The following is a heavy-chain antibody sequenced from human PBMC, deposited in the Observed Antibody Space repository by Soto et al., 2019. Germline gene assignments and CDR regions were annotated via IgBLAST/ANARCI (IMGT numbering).Heavy chain of an antibody. CDR2: IYHSGST. CDR1: GGSISSGGYS. D-gene: IGHD6-6*01. CDR3: ARVWGSSSPIFDY. V-gene: IGHV4-30-2*01. Sequence: SETLSLTCAVSGGSISSGGYSWSWIRQPPGKGLEWIGYIYHSGSTYYNPSLKSRVTISVDRSNNQFSLKLSSVTAADTAVYYCARVWGSSSPIFDYWGQGTLVTLSA. J-gene: IGHJ4*02.